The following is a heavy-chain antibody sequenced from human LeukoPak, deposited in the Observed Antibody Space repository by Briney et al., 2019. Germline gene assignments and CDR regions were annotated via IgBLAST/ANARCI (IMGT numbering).Heavy chain of an antibody. CDR3: ARASRLGELSLGY. J-gene: IGHJ4*02. Sequence: EASETLSLTCTVSGGSISSYYWSWIRQPPGKGLEWIGYIYYSGSTNYNPSLKSRVTISVDTSKNQFSLKLSSVTAADTAVYYCARASRLGELSLGYWGQGTLVTVSS. V-gene: IGHV4-59*01. CDR2: IYYSGST. D-gene: IGHD3-16*02. CDR1: GGSISSYY.